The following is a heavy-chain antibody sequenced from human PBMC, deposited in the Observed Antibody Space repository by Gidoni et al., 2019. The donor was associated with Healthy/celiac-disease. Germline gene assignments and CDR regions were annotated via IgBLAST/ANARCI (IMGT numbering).Heavy chain of an antibody. CDR3: AKGRAGGNSRFDD. CDR2: ISGSGGST. Sequence: AISGSGGSTYYADSVKSRFTISRDNSKNTLYLQMNSLRAEDTAVYYCAKGRAGGNSRFDDWGQGTLVTVSS. V-gene: IGHV3-23*01. D-gene: IGHD4-4*01. J-gene: IGHJ4*02.